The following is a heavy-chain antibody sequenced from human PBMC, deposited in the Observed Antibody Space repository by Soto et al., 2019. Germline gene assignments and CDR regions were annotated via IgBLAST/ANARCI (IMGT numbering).Heavy chain of an antibody. D-gene: IGHD3-16*01. Sequence: GGSLRLSCAVSGFTFSIYGMQWVRQAPGKGLECVAGISYDGSDKYYVDSVKGRFTISRDNSKNTLYLQMNSLRAEDTAVYYCARVGGRFVWDVKNDAFDMWGRGTMVTVSS. CDR2: ISYDGSDK. CDR3: ARVGGRFVWDVKNDAFDM. J-gene: IGHJ3*02. V-gene: IGHV3-30*03. CDR1: GFTFSIYG.